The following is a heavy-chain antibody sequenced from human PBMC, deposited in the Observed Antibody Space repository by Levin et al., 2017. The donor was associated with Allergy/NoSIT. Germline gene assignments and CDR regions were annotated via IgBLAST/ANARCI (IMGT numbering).Heavy chain of an antibody. V-gene: IGHV3-23*01. CDR1: GFTFSSYA. CDR3: AKVGLRGYSGYDYRSPDH. CDR2: ISNSGTST. Sequence: LSLTCAASGFTFSSYAMSWVRQAPGRGLEWVSFISNSGTSTYYADSVKGRFTISRDNSKNTLFLQMNSLRAEDTAVYYCAKVGLRGYSGYDYRSPDHWGQGTLVTVSS. D-gene: IGHD5-12*01. J-gene: IGHJ4*02.